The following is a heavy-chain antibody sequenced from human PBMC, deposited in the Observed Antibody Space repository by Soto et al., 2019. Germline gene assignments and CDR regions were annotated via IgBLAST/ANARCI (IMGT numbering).Heavy chain of an antibody. D-gene: IGHD3-10*01. J-gene: IGHJ6*02. CDR2: IWYDGSNK. V-gene: IGHV3-33*01. CDR3: ARDQWFGELAYYYYGMDV. Sequence: QVQLVESGGGVVQPGRSLRLSCAASGFTFSSYGMHWVRQAPGKGLEWVAVIWYDGSNKYYADSVKGRFTISRDNSKNTLYLQINSLRAEDTAVYYCARDQWFGELAYYYYGMDVWGQGTTVTVSS. CDR1: GFTFSSYG.